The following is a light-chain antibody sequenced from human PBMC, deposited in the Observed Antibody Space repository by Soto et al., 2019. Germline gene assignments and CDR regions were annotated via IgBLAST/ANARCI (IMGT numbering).Light chain of an antibody. CDR1: QSFRGL. CDR3: QQRHMWPIT. V-gene: IGKV3-11*01. CDR2: DAY. J-gene: IGKJ5*01. Sequence: EVVLTQSPVTLSLSPGERATLSCRASQSFRGLLAWYQQKPGQAPRLLFYDAYNRATGIPPRFSGSGSGTDLALTISSLEPEVSAVYYCQQRHMWPITFVQGTRLEIK.